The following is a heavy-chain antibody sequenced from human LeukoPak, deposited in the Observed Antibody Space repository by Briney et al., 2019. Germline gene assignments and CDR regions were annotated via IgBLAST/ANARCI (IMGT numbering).Heavy chain of an antibody. CDR2: ISSSSSTI. CDR1: GFTFSSYS. CDR3: ARDGRGRITIFGVVNLDLDY. V-gene: IGHV3-48*01. J-gene: IGHJ4*02. Sequence: GGSLRLSCAASGFTFSSYSMNWVRQAPGKGLEWVSYISSSSSTIYYADSVKGRFTISRDNAKNSLYLQMNSLRAEDTAVYYCARDGRGRITIFGVVNLDLDYWGQGTLVTVSS. D-gene: IGHD3-3*01.